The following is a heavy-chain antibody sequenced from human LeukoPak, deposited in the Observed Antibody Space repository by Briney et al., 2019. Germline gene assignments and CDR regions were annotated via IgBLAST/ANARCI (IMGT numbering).Heavy chain of an antibody. CDR3: AREWGSWSIAVPWFDP. D-gene: IGHD6-19*01. Sequence: GGSLRLSCAASGFTFSTYGMRWVRQAPGKGLEWVAAIWYDGGNKYYADSVKGRFTISRDNSKNTLYLQMNSLRAEDTAVYYCAREWGSWSIAVPWFDPWGQGTLVTVSS. J-gene: IGHJ5*02. CDR1: GFTFSTYG. V-gene: IGHV3-33*01. CDR2: IWYDGGNK.